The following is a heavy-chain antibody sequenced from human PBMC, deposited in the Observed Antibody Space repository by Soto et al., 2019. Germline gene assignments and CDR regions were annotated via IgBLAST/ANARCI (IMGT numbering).Heavy chain of an antibody. CDR2: IGGSGGGT. J-gene: IGHJ4*01. CDR3: ATRDYKRFDSEGR. Sequence: EVQLLESGGGLVQPGGSLRLSCAAPGFTFSSYAMAWVRQAPGKGLEGFSSIGGSGGGTFYADSVKGRFSISRDNSKNTLSLQKNSLRVEDTASYDGATRDYKRFDSEGRWGNGSLVTVSS. D-gene: IGHD3-9*01. V-gene: IGHV3-23*01. CDR1: GFTFSSYA.